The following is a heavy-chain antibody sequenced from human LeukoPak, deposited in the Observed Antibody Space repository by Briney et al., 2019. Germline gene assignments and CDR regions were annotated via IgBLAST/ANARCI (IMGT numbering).Heavy chain of an antibody. J-gene: IGHJ4*02. Sequence: SVKVSCKASGGTFSSYAISWVRQAPGQGLEWTGGIIPIFGTANYAQKFQGRVTITADESTSTAYMELSSLRSEDTAVYYCARDRDYYDSSGYYSPNWGQGTLVTVSS. CDR1: GGTFSSYA. D-gene: IGHD3-22*01. V-gene: IGHV1-69*01. CDR2: IIPIFGTA. CDR3: ARDRDYYDSSGYYSPN.